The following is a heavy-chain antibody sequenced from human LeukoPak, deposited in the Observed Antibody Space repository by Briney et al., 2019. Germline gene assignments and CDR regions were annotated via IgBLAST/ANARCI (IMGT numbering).Heavy chain of an antibody. D-gene: IGHD3-22*01. CDR2: INPNSGGT. CDR3: ARALSTYYYDSSGSDY. Sequence: ASVKVSCKASGYTFTGYYMHWVRQAAGQGLEWMGRINPNSGGTNYAQKFQGWVTMTRDTSISTAYMELSRLRSDDTAVYYCARALSTYYYDSSGSDYWGQGTLVTVSS. V-gene: IGHV1-2*04. CDR1: GYTFTGYY. J-gene: IGHJ4*02.